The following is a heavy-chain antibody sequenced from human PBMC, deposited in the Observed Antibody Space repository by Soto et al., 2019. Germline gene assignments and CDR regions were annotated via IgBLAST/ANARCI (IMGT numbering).Heavy chain of an antibody. CDR1: GYTFTSYG. CDR3: ARESRITIFPGPSGGVRCFEP. V-gene: IGHV1-18*01. J-gene: IGHJ5*02. CDR2: ISAYNGNT. D-gene: IGHD3-3*01. Sequence: ASVKVSCKASGYTFTSYGISWVRQAPGQGLEWMGWISAYNGNTNYAQKLQGRVTMTTDTSTSTAYMELRSLRSDDTAVYYCARESRITIFPGPSGGVRCFEPWGQGTLVTVSS.